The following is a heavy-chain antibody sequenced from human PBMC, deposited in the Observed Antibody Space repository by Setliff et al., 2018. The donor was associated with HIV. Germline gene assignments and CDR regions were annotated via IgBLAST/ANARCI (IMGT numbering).Heavy chain of an antibody. CDR1: GGTFSSYA. V-gene: IGHV1-69*05. J-gene: IGHJ3*02. CDR3: ARKGGSSGYYSLIGDAFDI. CDR2: IIPIFGTA. D-gene: IGHD3-22*01. Sequence: ASVKVSCKASGGTFSSYAISWVRQAPGQGLEWMGGIIPIFGTANYAQKFQGRVTITTDESTSTAYMELSSLRPEDTAVYYCARKGGSSGYYSLIGDAFDIWGQGTMVTVSS.